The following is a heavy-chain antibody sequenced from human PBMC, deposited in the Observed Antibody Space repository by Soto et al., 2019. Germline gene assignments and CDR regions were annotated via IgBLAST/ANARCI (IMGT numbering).Heavy chain of an antibody. CDR1: GYTFSSYA. J-gene: IGHJ4*02. D-gene: IGHD7-27*01. CDR2: INADYGNT. V-gene: IGHV1-3*01. Sequence: ASVKVSCKASGYTFSSYAMHWVRQAPGQRLEWMGWINADYGNTKSSQKFQDRVTISRDTSASTAYMGLTSLRSEDTAVYYCARDTGDGTFDFCGQGTLVTVSS. CDR3: ARDTGDGTFDF.